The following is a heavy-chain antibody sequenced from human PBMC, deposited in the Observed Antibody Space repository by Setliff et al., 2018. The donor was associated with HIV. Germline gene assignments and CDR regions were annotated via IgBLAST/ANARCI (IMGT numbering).Heavy chain of an antibody. D-gene: IGHD3-22*01. CDR3: ARGDTYYHDRSGYVKSALDAFDI. CDR1: NGSINGYY. J-gene: IGHJ3*02. Sequence: SETLSLTCSVSNGSINGYYWTWIRQPAGKGLEWLGHIYISGSTNYNPSLKSRVTISVDMSKNQFSLKLNSVTAADTAVYHCARGDTYYHDRSGYVKSALDAFDIWGRGTMVTVSS. V-gene: IGHV4-4*07. CDR2: IYISGST.